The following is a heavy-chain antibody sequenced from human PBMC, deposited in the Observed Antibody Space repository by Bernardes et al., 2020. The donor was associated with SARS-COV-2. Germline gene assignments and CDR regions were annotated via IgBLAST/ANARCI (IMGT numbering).Heavy chain of an antibody. CDR1: GYNFDRHW. CDR2: IYPYDSDV. J-gene: IGHJ6*02. D-gene: IGHD3-16*01. CDR3: ARLGEDATDYYGLDV. Sequence: GASLKISCEGSGYNFDRHWITWVRQMPGKGLEWMGIIYPYDSDVTYSPAFQGQVTISADKSISTAYLEWSSLRASDSAMYYCARLGEDATDYYGLDVWGQGTAVTVSS. V-gene: IGHV5-51*01.